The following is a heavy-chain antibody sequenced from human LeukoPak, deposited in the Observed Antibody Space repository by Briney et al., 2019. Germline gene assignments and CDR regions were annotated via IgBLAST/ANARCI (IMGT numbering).Heavy chain of an antibody. CDR1: GGSISSYY. Sequence: NSSETLSLTRTVSGGSISSYYWSWIRQPPGKGLEWIGYIYYSGSTNYNPSLKSRVTISVDTSKNQFSLKLSSVTAADTAVYYCARHLPLLRLGEFDYWGQGTLVTVSS. J-gene: IGHJ4*02. V-gene: IGHV4-59*08. D-gene: IGHD3-16*01. CDR3: ARHLPLLRLGEFDY. CDR2: IYYSGST.